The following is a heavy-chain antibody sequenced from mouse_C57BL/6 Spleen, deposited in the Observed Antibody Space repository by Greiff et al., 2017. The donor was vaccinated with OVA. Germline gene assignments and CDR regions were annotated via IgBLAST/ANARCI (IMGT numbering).Heavy chain of an antibody. D-gene: IGHD1-1*01. Sequence: VQLKQSGTVLARPGASVKMSCKTSGYTFTSYWMHWVKQRPGQGLEWIGAIYPGNSDTSYNQKFKGKAKLTAVTSASTAYMELSSLTNEDSAVYVCTRSVITTVVAPAYWGQGTLVTVSA. V-gene: IGHV1-5*01. CDR2: IYPGNSDT. J-gene: IGHJ3*01. CDR1: GYTFTSYW. CDR3: TRSVITTVVAPAY.